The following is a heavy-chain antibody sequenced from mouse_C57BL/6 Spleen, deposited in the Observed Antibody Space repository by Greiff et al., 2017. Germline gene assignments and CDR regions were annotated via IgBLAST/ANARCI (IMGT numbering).Heavy chain of an antibody. D-gene: IGHD1-1*01. CDR1: GYTFTSYW. CDR3: ARWVYGSSFWYFDV. J-gene: IGHJ1*03. CDR2: IDPSDSYT. Sequence: VQLQQPGAELVMPGASVKLSCKASGYTFTSYWMHWVKQRPGQGLEWIGEIDPSDSYTNYNQKFKGKSTLTVDKSSSTAYMQLSSLTSEGSAVYYCARWVYGSSFWYFDVWGTGTTVTVSS. V-gene: IGHV1-69*01.